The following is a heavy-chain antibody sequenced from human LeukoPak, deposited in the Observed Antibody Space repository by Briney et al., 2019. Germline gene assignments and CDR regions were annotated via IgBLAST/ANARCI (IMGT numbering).Heavy chain of an antibody. D-gene: IGHD1-26*01. CDR1: GFTFSNNW. CDR3: AKAVGGSYTTSFDY. CDR2: ISWNSGSI. J-gene: IGHJ4*02. Sequence: GGSLRLSCAASGFTFSNNWMTWVRQAPGKGLEWVSGISWNSGSIGYADSVKGRFTISRDNAENSLYLQMNSLRAEDTALYYCAKAVGGSYTTSFDYWGQGTLVTVSS. V-gene: IGHV3-9*01.